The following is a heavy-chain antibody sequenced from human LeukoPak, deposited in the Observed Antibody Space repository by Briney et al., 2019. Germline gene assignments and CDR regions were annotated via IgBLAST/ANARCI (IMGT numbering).Heavy chain of an antibody. Sequence: GGSLRLSCAASGFTFTYFTMTWVRQAPGKGLEWVSGISGSDTSTYSADSVKGRFTISRDDSQSTLYLHVNSLRAEDTAIYYCARVSALRSSGWFGVFDFWGQGTLVTVSS. CDR2: ISGSDTST. CDR1: GFTFTYFT. V-gene: IGHV3-23*01. J-gene: IGHJ4*02. CDR3: ARVSALRSSGWFGVFDF. D-gene: IGHD6-19*01.